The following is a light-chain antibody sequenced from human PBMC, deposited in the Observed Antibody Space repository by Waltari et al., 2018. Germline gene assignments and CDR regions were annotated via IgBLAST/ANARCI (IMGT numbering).Light chain of an antibody. CDR2: KVS. CDR3: MQGSLWPPT. Sequence: DVVLTQSPLSLPVTLGQPASISCRSSQGLVHSDGNTYLNWFHQRPGQSPRRLIYKVSHRESGVPDTFSGSGSGTDFTLKISRVEAEDVGVYYCMQGSLWPPTFGAGTKVEIK. J-gene: IGKJ4*01. CDR1: QGLVHSDGNTY. V-gene: IGKV2-30*02.